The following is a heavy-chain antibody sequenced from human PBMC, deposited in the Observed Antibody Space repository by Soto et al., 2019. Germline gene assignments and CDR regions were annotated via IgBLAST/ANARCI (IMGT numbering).Heavy chain of an antibody. V-gene: IGHV1-2*02. Sequence: ASVKVSFKASGYTFTGYYMHWVRQAPGQGLEWMGWINPNSGGTNYAQKFQGRVTMTRDTSISTAYMELSRLRSDDTAVYYCARPSRGYCSGGRCGSSDAFDIWGQGTMVTVS. CDR1: GYTFTGYY. CDR3: ARPSRGYCSGGRCGSSDAFDI. J-gene: IGHJ3*02. D-gene: IGHD2-15*01. CDR2: INPNSGGT.